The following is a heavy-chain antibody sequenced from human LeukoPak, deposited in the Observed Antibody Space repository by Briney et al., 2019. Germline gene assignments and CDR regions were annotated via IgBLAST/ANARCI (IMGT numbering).Heavy chain of an antibody. CDR2: IWYDGSNK. V-gene: IGHV3-33*01. CDR3: ARSGGSYAFDY. Sequence: PGGSLRLSCAASGFTFSSYGMHWVREAPGTELEGVAVIWYDGSNKYYADSVKGRFTISRDNSKNTLYLQMNSLRAEDTAVYYCARSGGSYAFDYWGQGTLVTVSS. CDR1: GFTFSSYG. J-gene: IGHJ4*02. D-gene: IGHD1-26*01.